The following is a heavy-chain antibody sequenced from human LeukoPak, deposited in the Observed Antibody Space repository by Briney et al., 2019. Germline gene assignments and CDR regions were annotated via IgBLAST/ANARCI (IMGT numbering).Heavy chain of an antibody. D-gene: IGHD2-2*01. Sequence: GGSLRLSCAASGFTFSSYAMTWVRQAPGKGLEWISGISGRGGSTYHADSVKGRFTISRDNSKNTLYLQMNSLRAEDTAVYYCAKPPDIVVVLYYFDYWGQGTLVTVSS. V-gene: IGHV3-23*01. CDR2: ISGRGGST. CDR3: AKPPDIVVVLYYFDY. CDR1: GFTFSSYA. J-gene: IGHJ4*02.